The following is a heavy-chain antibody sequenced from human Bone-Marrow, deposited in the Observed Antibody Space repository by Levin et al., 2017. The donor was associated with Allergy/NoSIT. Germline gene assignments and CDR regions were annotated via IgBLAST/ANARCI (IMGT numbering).Heavy chain of an antibody. D-gene: IGHD3-10*01. J-gene: IGHJ6*02. CDR3: ARGEMRGWFGVSHHYSYGMDV. CDR1: GFTLSGYA. CDR2: AWHDGTNK. Sequence: GGSLRLSCAASGFTLSGYAIHWVRQAPGKGLEWLAVAWHDGTNKSYADSVKGRVTISRDISKYTLYLEMNSLRAEDTAVYYCARGEMRGWFGVSHHYSYGMDVWGQGTTVTVSS. V-gene: IGHV3-33*01.